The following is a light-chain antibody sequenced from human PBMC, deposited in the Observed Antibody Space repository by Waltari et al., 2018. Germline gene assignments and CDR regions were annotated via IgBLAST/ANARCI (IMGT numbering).Light chain of an antibody. V-gene: IGLV3-25*03. CDR1: ALPKQF. CDR2: KDT. Sequence: SYELKQPPSVSVSPGQTARITCSGGALPKQFAHCYQQKAGQAPVLVIYKDTERPSGIPERFSGSTSGTTVTLTISGVQAEDEADYYCQAADSSGTNVVFGGGTKLTVL. J-gene: IGLJ3*02. CDR3: QAADSSGTNVV.